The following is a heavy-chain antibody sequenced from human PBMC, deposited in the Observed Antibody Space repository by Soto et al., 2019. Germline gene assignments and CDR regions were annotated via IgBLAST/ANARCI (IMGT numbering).Heavy chain of an antibody. V-gene: IGHV1-3*01. CDR2: INAGNGNT. CDR1: GYTFTSYA. Sequence: ASVKLSCKSSGYTFTSYAMHWVRQAPGQRLEWMGWINAGNGNTKYSQKFQGRVTITRDTSASTAYMELSSLRSEDTAVYYCAREGPGISVAGTPKGSFGVWGQGNLVTV. D-gene: IGHD6-19*01. CDR3: AREGPGISVAGTPKGSFGV. J-gene: IGHJ4*02.